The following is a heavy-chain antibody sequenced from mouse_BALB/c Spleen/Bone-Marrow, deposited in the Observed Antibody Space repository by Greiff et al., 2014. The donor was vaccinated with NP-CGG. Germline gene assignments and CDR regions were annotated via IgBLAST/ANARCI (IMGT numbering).Heavy chain of an antibody. Sequence: QVQLQQPGPELGRPGVSVKISCKDSGYTFTENAMHWVKQSHAKSLEWIGVISTYSGNTNYNQKFKGKATMTVDKSSSTAYMELARLTSEDSAIYYCASTAGTKYDYFAYWRQGTTPPVPS. CDR3: ASTAGTKYDYFAY. CDR1: GYTFTENA. J-gene: IGHJ2*01. D-gene: IGHD1-2*01. CDR2: ISTYSGNT. V-gene: IGHV1-67*01.